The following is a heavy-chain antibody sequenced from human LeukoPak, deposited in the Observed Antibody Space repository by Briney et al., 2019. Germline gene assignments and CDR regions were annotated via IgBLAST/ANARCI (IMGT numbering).Heavy chain of an antibody. CDR3: ARWSYGSGSSFDY. CDR2: IYYSGST. D-gene: IGHD3-10*01. J-gene: IGHJ4*02. CDR1: GGSISSYY. Sequence: PSETLSLTCTVSGGSISSYYWSWIRQPPGKGLEWIGYIYYSGSTNYNPSLKSRVTISVDTSKNQFSLKLSSVTAADTAVYYCARWSYGSGSSFDYWGQGTLVTVSS. V-gene: IGHV4-59*01.